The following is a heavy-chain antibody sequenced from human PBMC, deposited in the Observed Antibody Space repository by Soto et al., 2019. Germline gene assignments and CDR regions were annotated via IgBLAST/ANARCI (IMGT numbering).Heavy chain of an antibody. CDR1: GYSVTSSDYY. CDR3: APLSVSLSGPYVIHV. J-gene: IGHJ6*02. CDR2: MFYSGLT. D-gene: IGHD2-15*01. V-gene: IGHV4-39*01. Sequence: SETLSLTCSVSGYSVTSSDYYWAWIRQPPGKGLEWIGSMFYSGLTYYNPSLKSRVTLSVDTSKNQFSVRLNSVTAADTAVYYCAPLSVSLSGPYVIHVWGQGTTVPVS.